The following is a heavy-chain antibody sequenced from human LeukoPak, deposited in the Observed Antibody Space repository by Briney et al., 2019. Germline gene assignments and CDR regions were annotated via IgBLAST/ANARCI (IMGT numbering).Heavy chain of an antibody. CDR3: ARPLYYYYYMDV. CDR1: GFTFSSYA. V-gene: IGHV3-30-3*01. J-gene: IGHJ6*03. CDR2: ISYDGSNK. Sequence: GESLRLSCAASGFTFSSYAMHWVRQAPGKGLEWVAVISYDGSNKYYADSVKGRFTISRDNSKNTLYLQMNSLRAEDTAVYYCARPLYYYYYMDVWGKGTTVTVSS.